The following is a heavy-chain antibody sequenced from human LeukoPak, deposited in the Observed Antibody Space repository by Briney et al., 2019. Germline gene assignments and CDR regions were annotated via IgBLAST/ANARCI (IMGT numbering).Heavy chain of an antibody. CDR3: ARRHGNYYMDV. Sequence: SETLSLTCAVYGGSFSGYYWSWIRQPPGKGLEWIGEINHSGSTNYNPSLKSRVTISVDTSKNQFSLKLSSVTAADTAVYYCARRHGNYYMDVWGKGTTVTVSS. J-gene: IGHJ6*03. V-gene: IGHV4-34*01. CDR2: INHSGST. CDR1: GGSFSGYY.